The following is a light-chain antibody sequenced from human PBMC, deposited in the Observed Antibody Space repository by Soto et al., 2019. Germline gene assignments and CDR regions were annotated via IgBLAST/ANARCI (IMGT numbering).Light chain of an antibody. CDR1: QGLVYSDGNIN. J-gene: IGKJ5*01. Sequence: EVVVTQYALSLPVTLGQPASISCWSSQGLVYSDGNINVDWFQQRPGQSPMRLIYQVSNRDSGVPDRFSGSGAGTDFTLKISRVEDEDVGVYYCRQATLWANAFGQVTRLAI. V-gene: IGKV2-30*01. CDR3: RQATLWANA. CDR2: QVS.